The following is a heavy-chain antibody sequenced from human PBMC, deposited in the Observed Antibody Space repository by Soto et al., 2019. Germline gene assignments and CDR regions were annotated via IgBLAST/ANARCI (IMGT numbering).Heavy chain of an antibody. D-gene: IGHD2-8*02. V-gene: IGHV4-30-4*01. CDR2: LSYTGST. J-gene: IGHJ3*02. CDR1: GGPVRDAYSY. CDR3: ARELEGGVFDI. Sequence: SEALSLICTVSGGPVRDAYSYWTWIRQPPGKGLEWMGYLSYTGSTYYNPSLRNRASISVDESSNHLSLRLSSVTAADTAVYYCARELEGGVFDIWGRGTLVTVSS.